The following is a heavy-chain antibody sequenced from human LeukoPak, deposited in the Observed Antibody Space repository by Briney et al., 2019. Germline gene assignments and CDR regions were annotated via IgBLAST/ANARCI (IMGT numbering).Heavy chain of an antibody. CDR2: IFDSGST. CDR3: ARHRRYYGSGSYYSDFDS. D-gene: IGHD3-10*01. CDR1: GGSISSSSYY. J-gene: IGHJ4*02. Sequence: SQTLSLTCTVSGGSISSSSYYWGWIRQPPGKGLDWIGSIFDSGSTYYNPSLKSPVPISADMSKNYFSLGLSSVTAADTATYYCARHRRYYGSGSYYSDFDSWGQGILVTVSS. V-gene: IGHV4-39*01.